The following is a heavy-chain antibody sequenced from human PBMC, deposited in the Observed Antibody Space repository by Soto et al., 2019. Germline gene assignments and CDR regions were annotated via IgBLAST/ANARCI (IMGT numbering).Heavy chain of an antibody. CDR2: LIPIFGTA. CDR3: ARSPSYYYDSSGYYYAPFDY. V-gene: IGHV1-69*01. CDR1: GGTFSSYA. D-gene: IGHD3-22*01. Sequence: QVQLVQSGAEVKKPGSSVKVSCKASGGTFSSYAISWVRQAPGQGLEWMGGLIPIFGTANYAQKFQRRVTITADESTSTAYMELSSLRSEDTAVYYCARSPSYYYDSSGYYYAPFDYWGQGTLVTVSS. J-gene: IGHJ4*02.